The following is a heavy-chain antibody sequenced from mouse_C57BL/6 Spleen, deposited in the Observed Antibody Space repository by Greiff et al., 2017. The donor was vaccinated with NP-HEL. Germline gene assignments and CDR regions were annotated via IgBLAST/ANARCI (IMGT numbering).Heavy chain of an antibody. CDR3: VRLYGDAMDY. CDR2: ISSGSSTI. J-gene: IGHJ4*01. V-gene: IGHV5-17*01. CDR1: GFTFSDYG. D-gene: IGHD1-1*02. Sequence: DVKLVESGGGLVKPGGSLKLSCAASGFTFSDYGMQWVRQTPEKGLEWVAYISSGSSTIYYADTVKGRFTISRDNAKNTLFLQMTSLRSEDTTMYYCVRLYGDAMDYWGQGTSVTVSS.